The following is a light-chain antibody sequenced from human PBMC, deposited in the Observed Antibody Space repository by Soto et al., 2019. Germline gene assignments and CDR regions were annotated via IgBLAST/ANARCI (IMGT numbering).Light chain of an antibody. CDR1: QNINTN. V-gene: IGKV3-15*01. Sequence: VMTQSPATLSASPGERVTLSCRASQNINTNLVWYQHKPGQAPRVLLYGASSRARGVPARFSGSGSGTDFTLTISSLQSEDFASYYCQQYGNWPPLTFGGGTKLGIK. CDR3: QQYGNWPPLT. CDR2: GAS. J-gene: IGKJ4*01.